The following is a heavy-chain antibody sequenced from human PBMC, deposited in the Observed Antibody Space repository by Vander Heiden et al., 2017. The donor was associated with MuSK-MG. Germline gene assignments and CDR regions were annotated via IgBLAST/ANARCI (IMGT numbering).Heavy chain of an antibody. CDR2: IKSEGRST. Sequence: EVQLVESGGGLVQPGGSLRLSCEASGFPFSSHWMHWARPPPGKGLVWVARIKSEGRSTTYADSVKGRFTISRDNAKNTLYLQMNSRRAEDTAVYYCARDRGYSIAYWGQGTLVTVSS. D-gene: IGHD6-25*01. J-gene: IGHJ4*02. V-gene: IGHV3-74*01. CDR3: ARDRGYSIAY. CDR1: GFPFSSHW.